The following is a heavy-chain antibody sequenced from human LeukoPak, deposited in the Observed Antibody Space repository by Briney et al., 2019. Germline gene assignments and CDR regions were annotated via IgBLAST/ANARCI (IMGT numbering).Heavy chain of an antibody. Sequence: YPGGSLRLSCAASGFTFSSYAMHWVRQAPGKGLEWVAVISYDGSNKYYADSVKGRFTISRDNSKNTLYLQMNSLRAEDTAVYYCARVYGFGGLLFVGSDYWGQGTLVTVSS. D-gene: IGHD3-10*01. CDR3: ARVYGFGGLLFVGSDY. J-gene: IGHJ4*02. CDR1: GFTFSSYA. V-gene: IGHV3-30-3*01. CDR2: ISYDGSNK.